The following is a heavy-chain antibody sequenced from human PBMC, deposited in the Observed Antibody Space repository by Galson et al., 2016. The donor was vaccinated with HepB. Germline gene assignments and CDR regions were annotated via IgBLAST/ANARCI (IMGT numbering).Heavy chain of an antibody. D-gene: IGHD6-19*01. CDR2: IWYDGSNK. CDR1: GFFFSRYG. J-gene: IGHJ4*03. V-gene: IGHV3-33*01. CDR3: ARDNLPRIGGAGTPKVGY. Sequence: SLRLSCAASGFFFSRYGMHWVRQAPGKGLEWVAVIWYDGSNKYYEDSVKGRFTTSRDNSKNTLYLQMNSLRAEDTAVYYCARDNLPRIGGAGTPKVGYSGHGISVTVSS.